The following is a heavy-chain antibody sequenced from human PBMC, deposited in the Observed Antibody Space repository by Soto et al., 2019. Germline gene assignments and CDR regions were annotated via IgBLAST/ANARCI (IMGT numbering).Heavy chain of an antibody. V-gene: IGHV1-69*01. CDR3: ARGWGYDSNDYYYAY. J-gene: IGHJ4*02. CDR1: GGTFSRHA. CDR2: IIPIFGTA. D-gene: IGHD3-22*01. Sequence: QVQLVQSGAEVRKPGSSVKVSCKASGGTFSRHAISWVRQAPGQGLEWMGGIIPIFGTANHAQKFQGRVTIIADEYTSKVYMELSSVRSEDTAMYYCARGWGYDSNDYYYAYWGQGTLVIVSS.